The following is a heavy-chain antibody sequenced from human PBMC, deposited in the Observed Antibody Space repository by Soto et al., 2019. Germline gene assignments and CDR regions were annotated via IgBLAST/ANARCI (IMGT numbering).Heavy chain of an antibody. CDR1: GGSISSYY. CDR2: IYYSGST. V-gene: IGHV4-59*01. CDR3: ARVEGYCSGGSCYFVAFDI. J-gene: IGHJ3*02. Sequence: LSLTCTVSGGSISSYYWSWIRQPPGKGLEWIGYIYYSGSTNYNPSLKSRVTISVDTSKNQFSLKLSSVTAADTAVYYCARVEGYCSGGSCYFVAFDIWGQGTMVTVSS. D-gene: IGHD2-15*01.